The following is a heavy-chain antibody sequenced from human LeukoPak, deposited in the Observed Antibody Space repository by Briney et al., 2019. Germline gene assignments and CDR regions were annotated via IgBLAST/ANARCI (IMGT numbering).Heavy chain of an antibody. J-gene: IGHJ4*02. Sequence: PSETLSLTCKVSGGSISSFYWSWIRQPPGKGLEWIGCVYYSGTTNYNPSLKSRVTISLDTSKNQFSLKLTSVTAADTAIYYCTKAARYCSGGSCWDYWGQGTLVTVSS. CDR2: VYYSGTT. D-gene: IGHD2-15*01. CDR1: GGSISSFY. V-gene: IGHV4-59*01. CDR3: TKAARYCSGGSCWDY.